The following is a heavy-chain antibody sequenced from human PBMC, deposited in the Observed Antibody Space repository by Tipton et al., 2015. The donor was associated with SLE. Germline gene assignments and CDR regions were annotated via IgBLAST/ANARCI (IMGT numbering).Heavy chain of an antibody. CDR3: ARSGYTTPFDY. CDR2: IFYSGTT. J-gene: IGHJ4*02. D-gene: IGHD3-3*01. V-gene: IGHV4-31*03. CDR1: GGSINSDEYY. Sequence: TLSLTCTFSGGSINSDEYYWNWIRQHPGNGLEWVGYIFYSGTTHYNPSLKSRVSISVDKSKNQFSLQVFSVTAADTAVYYCARSGYTTPFDYWGQGTLVTVSS.